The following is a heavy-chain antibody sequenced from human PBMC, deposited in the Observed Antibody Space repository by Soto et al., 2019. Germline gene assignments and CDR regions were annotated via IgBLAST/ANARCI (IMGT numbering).Heavy chain of an antibody. CDR2: ISSSSSYT. CDR1: GFTFSDYY. J-gene: IGHJ6*02. CDR3: ARDTSITMIGYYGMDV. D-gene: IGHD3-22*01. Sequence: PVGSLRLSCAASGFTFSDYYMSWIRQAPGKGLEWVSYISSSSSYTNYADSVKGRFTISRDNAKNSLYLQMNSLRAEDTAVYYCARDTSITMIGYYGMDVWGQGTTVTVSS. V-gene: IGHV3-11*06.